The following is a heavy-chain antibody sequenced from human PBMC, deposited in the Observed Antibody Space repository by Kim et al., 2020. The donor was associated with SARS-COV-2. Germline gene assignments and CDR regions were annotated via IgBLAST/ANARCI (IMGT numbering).Heavy chain of an antibody. V-gene: IGHV2-5*01. CDR2: K. J-gene: IGHJ4*02. Sequence: KRYSPSLKSRLTITKDTSKNQVVLTMTNMDPVDTATYYCAHRRQYGDYVDWGQGTLVTVSS. CDR3: AHRRQYGDYVD. D-gene: IGHD4-17*01.